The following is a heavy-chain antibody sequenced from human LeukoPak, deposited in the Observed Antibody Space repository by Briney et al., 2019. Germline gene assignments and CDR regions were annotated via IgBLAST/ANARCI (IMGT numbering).Heavy chain of an antibody. J-gene: IGHJ4*02. CDR2: IYYSGST. CDR3: ARHSSGWLQRSPFDY. Sequence: SETLSLTCTDSGGSISSYYWSWIRQPPGKGLEWIGSIYYSGSTYYNPSLKSRVTISVDKSKNQFSLKLSSVTAAETAVYYCARHSSGWLQRSPFDYWGQGTLVTVSS. CDR1: GGSISSYY. D-gene: IGHD6-19*01. V-gene: IGHV4-39*01.